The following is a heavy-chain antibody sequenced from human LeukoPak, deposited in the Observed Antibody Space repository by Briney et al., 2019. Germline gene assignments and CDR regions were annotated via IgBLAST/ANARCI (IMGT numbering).Heavy chain of an antibody. Sequence: GGSLRLSCAASGFIFSSYAMSWLRQAPGKGLEWVSAISGSGGSTYYADSVKGRFAISRDNSKNTLYLQMDSLRAEDTAVYYCAKEIPSIAAAEDWGQGTLVTVSS. V-gene: IGHV3-23*01. CDR3: AKEIPSIAAAED. J-gene: IGHJ4*02. CDR1: GFIFSSYA. D-gene: IGHD6-13*01. CDR2: ISGSGGST.